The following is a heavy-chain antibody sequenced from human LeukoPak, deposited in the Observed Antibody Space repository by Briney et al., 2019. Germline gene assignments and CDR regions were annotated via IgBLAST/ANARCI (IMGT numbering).Heavy chain of an antibody. D-gene: IGHD5-12*01. V-gene: IGHV1-2*02. Sequence: ASVKVSCKASRYTFTGYYMHWVRQAPGQGLEWMGWINPNSGGTNYAQKFQGRVTMTRDTSISTAYMELSRLRSDDTAVYYCARGDIVATVADYWGQGTLVTVSS. CDR2: INPNSGGT. CDR1: RYTFTGYY. CDR3: ARGDIVATVADY. J-gene: IGHJ4*02.